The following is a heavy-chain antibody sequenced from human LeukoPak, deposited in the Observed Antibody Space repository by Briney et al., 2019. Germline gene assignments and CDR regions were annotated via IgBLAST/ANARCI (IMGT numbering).Heavy chain of an antibody. J-gene: IGHJ6*02. CDR2: INPNSGGT. CDR1: GYIFTDYY. V-gene: IGHV1/OR15-1*02. D-gene: IGHD2-21*02. CDR3: AREDIVVVTASNSVYYYYYGMDV. Sequence: GASVKVSCKASGYIFTDYYMHWVRQAPGQELGWMGRINPNSGGTNYAQKFQGRVTMTRDTSISTAYTELSSLRSEDTATYYCAREDIVVVTASNSVYYYYYGMDVWGQGTTVTVSS.